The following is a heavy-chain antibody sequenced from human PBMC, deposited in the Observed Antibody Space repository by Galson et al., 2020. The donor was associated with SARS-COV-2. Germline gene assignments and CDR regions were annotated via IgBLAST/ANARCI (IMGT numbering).Heavy chain of an antibody. J-gene: IGHJ6*02. V-gene: IGHV3-48*03. Sequence: GESLKISCAASGSTFSSYDINWVRQAPGKGLEWVSYIRSSGSTMYYADSVKGRFTISRDTAKNSLSLQVNSLRAEDTAVYYCARGKGSGWCQRDYYGVDVWGQGTTVTISS. CDR3: ARGKGSGWCQRDYYGVDV. CDR2: IRSSGSTM. D-gene: IGHD6-19*01. CDR1: GSTFSSYD.